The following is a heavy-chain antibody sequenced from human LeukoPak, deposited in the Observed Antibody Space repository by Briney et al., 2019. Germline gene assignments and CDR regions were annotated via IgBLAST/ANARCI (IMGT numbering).Heavy chain of an antibody. D-gene: IGHD3-10*01. CDR2: ISYDGSNK. J-gene: IGHJ1*01. Sequence: GGSLRLSCAASGFTFSSYGMHWVRQAPGKGLEWVAVISYDGSNKYYADSVKGRFTISRDNSKNTLYLQMNSLRAEDTAVYYCAKDQKPSYYGSGTKYFQHWGQGTLVTVSS. CDR1: GFTFSSYG. CDR3: AKDQKPSYYGSGTKYFQH. V-gene: IGHV3-30*18.